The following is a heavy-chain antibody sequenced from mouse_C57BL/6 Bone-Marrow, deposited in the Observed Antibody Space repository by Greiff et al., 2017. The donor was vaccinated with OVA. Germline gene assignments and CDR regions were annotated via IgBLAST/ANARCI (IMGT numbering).Heavy chain of an antibody. CDR2: IRNKANGYTT. CDR1: GFTFTDYY. J-gene: IGHJ1*03. CDR3: ARYGYYYWYFDV. V-gene: IGHV7-3*01. D-gene: IGHD2-3*01. Sequence: EVQLVESGGGLVQPGGSLSLSCAASGFTFTDYYMSWVRQPPGKALEWLGFIRNKANGYTTEYSASVKGRFTISRDNSQSILYLQMNALGAEDSATYYCARYGYYYWYFDVWGTGTTVTVSS.